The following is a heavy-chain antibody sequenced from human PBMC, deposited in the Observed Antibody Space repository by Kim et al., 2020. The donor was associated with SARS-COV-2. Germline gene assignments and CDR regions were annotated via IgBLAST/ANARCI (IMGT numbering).Heavy chain of an antibody. CDR1: GGSISSGGYY. V-gene: IGHV4-31*03. Sequence: SETLSLTCTVSGGSISSGGYYWSWIRQHPGKGLEWIGYIYYSGSTYYNPSLKSRVTISVDTSKNQFSLKLSSVTAADTAVYYCARDWVESGMVDYWGQGTLVTVSS. CDR3: ARDWVESGMVDY. CDR2: IYYSGST. J-gene: IGHJ4*02. D-gene: IGHD2-8*01.